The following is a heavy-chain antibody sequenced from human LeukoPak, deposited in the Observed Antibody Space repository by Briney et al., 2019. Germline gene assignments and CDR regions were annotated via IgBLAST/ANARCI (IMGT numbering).Heavy chain of an antibody. D-gene: IGHD5-18*01. CDR2: IYYSGST. CDR1: GGSISSSSYY. J-gene: IGHJ4*02. V-gene: IGHV4-39*01. CDR3: ARHVQPRGYSYGYYYFDY. Sequence: PSETLSLTCTVSGGSISSSSYYWGWIRQPPGKGLEWIGSIYYSGSTYYNPSLKSRVTISVDTSENQFSLKLSSVTAADTAVYYCARHVQPRGYSYGYYYFDYWGQGTLVTVSS.